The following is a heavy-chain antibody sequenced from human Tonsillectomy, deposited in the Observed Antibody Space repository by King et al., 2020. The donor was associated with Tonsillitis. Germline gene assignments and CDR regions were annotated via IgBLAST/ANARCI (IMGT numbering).Heavy chain of an antibody. Sequence: VQLVESGGGVVQPGRSLRLSCAASGFTFSSYGIHWVRQAPGKGLEWVAVVWYDGTNKYYADSVKGRFTISRDNSKNTVYLQMNSLRAEDTALYYCARDRGAGIDYWGQGTLVTVSS. CDR2: VWYDGTNK. CDR1: GFTFSSYG. CDR3: ARDRGAGIDY. V-gene: IGHV3-33*01. J-gene: IGHJ4*02. D-gene: IGHD3-10*01.